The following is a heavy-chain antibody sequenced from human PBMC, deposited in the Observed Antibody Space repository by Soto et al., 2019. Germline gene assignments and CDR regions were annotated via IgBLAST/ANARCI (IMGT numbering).Heavy chain of an antibody. CDR2: ISGSDGST. Sequence: GGSLRLSCATSGLTFNSYAMSWVRQAPGKGLEWVSAISGSDGSTYYADSVKGRFTISRDNSKNTLYLQMSSLRAEDTAVYYCASPPRATVTDNIFDYWGQGTLVTVSS. J-gene: IGHJ4*02. D-gene: IGHD4-17*01. V-gene: IGHV3-23*01. CDR3: ASPPRATVTDNIFDY. CDR1: GLTFNSYA.